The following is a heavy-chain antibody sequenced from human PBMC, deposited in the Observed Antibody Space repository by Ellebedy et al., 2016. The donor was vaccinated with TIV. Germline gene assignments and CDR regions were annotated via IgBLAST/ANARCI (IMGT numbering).Heavy chain of an antibody. CDR1: GGSISSYY. D-gene: IGHD1-26*01. CDR3: ARVPPSGRYYGAFDI. V-gene: IGHV4-4*07. Sequence: MPSETLSLTCTVSGGSISSYYWSWIRQPAGKGLEWIGRVYSSGRTTYNPSIESRVTMSVDTSKNQFSLKMTSVTAADTAVYYCARVPPSGRYYGAFDIWGQGTVVTVSS. CDR2: VYSSGRT. J-gene: IGHJ3*02.